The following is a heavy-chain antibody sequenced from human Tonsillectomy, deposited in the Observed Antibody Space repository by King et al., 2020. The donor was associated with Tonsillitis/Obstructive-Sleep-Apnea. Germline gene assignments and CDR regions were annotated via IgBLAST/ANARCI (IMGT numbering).Heavy chain of an antibody. CDR3: TPQGFGWYHGY. D-gene: IGHD6-19*01. J-gene: IGHJ4*02. Sequence: VQLVESGGGLVKPGGSLRLSCAASGFTFSNAWMSWVRQAPGKGLEWVGRIKSKTDGGTTDYDAPVKGRFTISRDDSKNTLYLQMNSLKTEDTAVYYCTPQGFGWYHGYWGQGPLVTVSS. CDR1: GFTFSNAW. CDR2: IKSKTDGGTT. V-gene: IGHV3-15*01.